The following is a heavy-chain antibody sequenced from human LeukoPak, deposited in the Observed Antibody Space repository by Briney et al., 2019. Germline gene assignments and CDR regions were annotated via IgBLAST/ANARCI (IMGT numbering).Heavy chain of an antibody. CDR2: ISGSGGST. J-gene: IGHJ4*02. CDR3: AKDRREYYYDSSGYYSGGSRYFDY. V-gene: IGHV3-23*01. D-gene: IGHD3-22*01. Sequence: GGSLRLSCAASGFTFSSYAMSWVRQAPGKGLEWVSAISGSGGSTYYADSAKGRFTISRDNSKNTLYLQMNSLRAEDTAVYYCAKDRREYYYDSSGYYSGGSRYFDYWGQGTLVTVSS. CDR1: GFTFSSYA.